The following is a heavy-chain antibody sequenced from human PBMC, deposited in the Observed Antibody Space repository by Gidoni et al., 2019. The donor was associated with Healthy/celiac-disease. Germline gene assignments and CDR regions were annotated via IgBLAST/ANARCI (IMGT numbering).Heavy chain of an antibody. Sequence: QVQLVESGGGVVQPGRSLRLSCAASGFTFSSYGMHWVRQAPGKGLEWVADIWYDGSNKYYADSVKGRFTISRDNSKNTLYLQMNSLRAEDTAVYYCARDRSSGFDYWGQGTLVTVSS. CDR1: GFTFSSYG. D-gene: IGHD6-19*01. V-gene: IGHV3-33*01. CDR2: IWYDGSNK. J-gene: IGHJ4*02. CDR3: ARDRSSGFDY.